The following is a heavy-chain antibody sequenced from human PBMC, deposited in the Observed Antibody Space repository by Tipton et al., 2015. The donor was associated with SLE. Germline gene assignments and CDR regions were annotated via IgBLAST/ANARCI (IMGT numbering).Heavy chain of an antibody. V-gene: IGHV4-34*01. D-gene: IGHD5-18*01. CDR3: ARGGYTYAIRAFDI. CDR1: GGSFSSYY. CDR2: INHSGST. J-gene: IGHJ3*02. Sequence: TLSLTCAVYGGSFSSYYWSWIRQPPGKGLEWIGEINHSGSTNYNPSLKSRVTISVDTSKNQSSLKLSSVTAADTAVYYCARGGYTYAIRAFDIWGQGTLVTVSS.